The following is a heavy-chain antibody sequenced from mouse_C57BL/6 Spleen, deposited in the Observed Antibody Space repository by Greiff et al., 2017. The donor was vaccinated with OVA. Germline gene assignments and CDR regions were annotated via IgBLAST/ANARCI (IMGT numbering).Heavy chain of an antibody. CDR3: ASPLYDYDDGYAMDY. D-gene: IGHD2-4*01. J-gene: IGHJ4*01. V-gene: IGHV5-17*01. Sequence: EVKLVESGGGLVKPGGSLKLSCAASGFTFSDYGMHWVRQAPEKGLEWVAYISSGSSTIYYADTVKGRFTISRDNAKNTLFLQMTSLRSEDTAMYYCASPLYDYDDGYAMDYWGQGTSVTVSS. CDR1: GFTFSDYG. CDR2: ISSGSSTI.